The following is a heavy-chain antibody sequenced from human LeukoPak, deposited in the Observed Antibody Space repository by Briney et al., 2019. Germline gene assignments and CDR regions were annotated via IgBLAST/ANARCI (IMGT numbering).Heavy chain of an antibody. CDR3: ARDNGSGYTKGYEHYYYYLDV. CDR1: GGSISSYY. D-gene: IGHD3-3*02. V-gene: IGHV4-4*07. Sequence: SETLSLTCTVSGGSISSYYWSWIRQPAGKGLEWIGRIYTSGSTNYNPSLKSRVTMSVDTSKNQFSLKLSSVTAADTAVYYCARDNGSGYTKGYEHYYYYLDVWGKGTTVTVPS. CDR2: IYTSGST. J-gene: IGHJ6*03.